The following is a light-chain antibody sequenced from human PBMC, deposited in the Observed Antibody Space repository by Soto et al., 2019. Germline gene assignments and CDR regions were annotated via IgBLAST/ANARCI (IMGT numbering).Light chain of an antibody. CDR2: DAS. CDR3: QQYDNLQYT. J-gene: IGKJ2*01. V-gene: IGKV1-33*01. CDR1: QDISNY. Sequence: DIQMTQSPSSLSASVGDRVTITCQAIQDISNYLTLYQQKPGKAPKLLIYDASNLETGVPSRFSGSGSGTDFTFTISSLKPEATATYYCQQYDNLQYTFGQGTKLEIK.